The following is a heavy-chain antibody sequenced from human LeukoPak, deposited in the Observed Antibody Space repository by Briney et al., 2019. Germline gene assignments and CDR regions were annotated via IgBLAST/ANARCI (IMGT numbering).Heavy chain of an antibody. CDR2: LKHSAST. J-gene: IGHJ4*02. CDR3: ARGRGTDYYDSSGYPFDY. V-gene: IGHV4-34*01. D-gene: IGHD3-22*01. CDR1: GASFSGYY. Sequence: SETLSLTCAVYGASFSGYYWSWIRQPPGKGLEWNGELKHSASTNYNPSPKSRVTISVDTSKNQFSLKLSSVTAADTAVYYCARGRGTDYYDSSGYPFDYWGQGTLVTVSS.